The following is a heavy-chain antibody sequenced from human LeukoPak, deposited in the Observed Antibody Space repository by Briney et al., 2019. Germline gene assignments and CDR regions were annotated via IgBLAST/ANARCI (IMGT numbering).Heavy chain of an antibody. V-gene: IGHV1-18*01. CDR1: GYIFTSYG. CDR3: ARDSLIPPARSLDY. D-gene: IGHD2-2*01. CDR2: SSYNGNT. J-gene: IGHJ4*02. Sequence: ASVKVSCEASGYIFTSYGISWVRQAPGQGLGWMGWSSYNGNTNYAQNLQGRVAMPTGTSTSTAYMELRSLRSDDTPVYYCARDSLIPPARSLDYWGQGTLVTVSS.